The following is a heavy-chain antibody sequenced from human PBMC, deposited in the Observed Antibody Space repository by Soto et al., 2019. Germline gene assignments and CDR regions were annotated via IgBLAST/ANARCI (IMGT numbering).Heavy chain of an antibody. CDR3: TIGRTYYYYGMDV. Sequence: GGSLRLSCAASGFTFSNAWMNWVRQAPGKGLEWVGRIKSKTDGGTTDYAAPVKGRFTISRDDSKNTLYLQMNSLKTEDTAVYYCTIGRTYYYYGMDVWGQGTTVTVSS. V-gene: IGHV3-15*07. CDR1: GFTFSNAW. CDR2: IKSKTDGGTT. J-gene: IGHJ6*02.